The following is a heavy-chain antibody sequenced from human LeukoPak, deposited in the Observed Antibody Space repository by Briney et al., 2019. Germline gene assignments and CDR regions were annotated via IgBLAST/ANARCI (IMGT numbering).Heavy chain of an antibody. J-gene: IGHJ3*02. CDR3: ARVSRYDYVWGSYRYTRGDDAFDI. CDR1: GFTFSSYS. V-gene: IGHV3-48*01. Sequence: GGSLRLSCAASGFTFSSYSMNWVRQAPGKGLEWVSYISSSSSTIYYADSVKGRFTISRDNAKNSLYLQMNSLRAEDTAVYYCARVSRYDYVWGSYRYTRGDDAFDIWGQGTMVTVSS. D-gene: IGHD3-16*02. CDR2: ISSSSSTI.